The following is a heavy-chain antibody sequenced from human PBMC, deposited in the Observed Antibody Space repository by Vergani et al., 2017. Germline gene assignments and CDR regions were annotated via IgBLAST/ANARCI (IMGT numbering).Heavy chain of an antibody. CDR1: EYSFGNYW. CDR3: ARHTTYTDS. Sequence: EVELVQSGPEMRKPGESLKISCKGSEYSFGNYWIGWVRQMPGKGLEWMGIIYPADSDTRYSPSFQGQVTISADKSISTAFLQWDRLKASATALYYCARHTTYTDSWGQGTLVTVSS. CDR2: IYPADSDT. V-gene: IGHV5-51*01. D-gene: IGHD1-1*01. J-gene: IGHJ4*02.